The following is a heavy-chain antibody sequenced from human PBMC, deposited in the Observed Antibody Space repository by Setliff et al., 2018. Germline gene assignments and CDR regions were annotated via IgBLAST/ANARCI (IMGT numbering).Heavy chain of an antibody. CDR2: IYPGDSDT. D-gene: IGHD2-15*01. J-gene: IGHJ5*02. Sequence: GESLKISCKASGYGFTTNWIGWVRQMPGKGLEWMGIIYPGDSDTIYSPSFQGQVTISADKTLSTAYLQWSSLKASDTAIYYCARRAAAHDWFDPWGQGTLVTVSS. CDR1: GYGFTTNW. CDR3: ARRAAAHDWFDP. V-gene: IGHV5-51*01.